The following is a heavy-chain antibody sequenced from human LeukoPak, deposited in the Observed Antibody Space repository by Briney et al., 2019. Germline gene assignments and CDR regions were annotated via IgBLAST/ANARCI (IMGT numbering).Heavy chain of an antibody. V-gene: IGHV3-23*01. J-gene: IGHJ4*02. CDR1: GFTFSNYA. Sequence: GGSLRLSCAASGFTFSNYAMSRVRHAPGKGLEWVSSIDKNDATTTYADSVRGRFTISRDNSKNTLHLQMSSLRAEDTAVYYCAKYNGQLLEQWYYDYWGQGTLVTVSS. CDR3: AKYNGQLLEQWYYDY. D-gene: IGHD1/OR15-1a*01. CDR2: IDKNDATT.